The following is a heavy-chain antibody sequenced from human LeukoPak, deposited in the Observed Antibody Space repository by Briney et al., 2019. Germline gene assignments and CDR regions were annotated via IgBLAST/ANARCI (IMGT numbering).Heavy chain of an antibody. V-gene: IGHV1-69*13. D-gene: IGHD6-13*01. Sequence: SVKVSCKASGGTFSSYAISWVRQAPGQGLEWMGGIIPIFGTANYAQKFQGRVTITADESTSTAYMELSSLRSEDTAVYYCARDARGAAAAGDPFDIWGQGTMVTVSS. CDR1: GGTFSSYA. CDR3: ARDARGAAAAGDPFDI. J-gene: IGHJ3*02. CDR2: IIPIFGTA.